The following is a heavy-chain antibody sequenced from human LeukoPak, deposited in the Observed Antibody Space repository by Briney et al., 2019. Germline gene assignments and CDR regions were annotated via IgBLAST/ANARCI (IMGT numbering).Heavy chain of an antibody. Sequence: GGSLRLSCAASGFTFSSYAMHWVRQAPGKGLEWVAVAYHDEWPGNSKYYVDSVKGRFTVSRDNSENTLYLQMSSLRAEDTAVYYCTTGSGYYYDHWGQGTLVTVSS. D-gene: IGHD3-22*01. V-gene: IGHV3-30*04. CDR2: AYHDEWPGNSK. CDR1: GFTFSSYA. J-gene: IGHJ4*02. CDR3: TTGSGYYYDH.